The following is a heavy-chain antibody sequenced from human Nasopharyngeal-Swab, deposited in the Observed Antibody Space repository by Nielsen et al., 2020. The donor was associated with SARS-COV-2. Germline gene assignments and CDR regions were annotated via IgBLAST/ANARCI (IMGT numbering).Heavy chain of an antibody. CDR2: ISYSGST. CDR1: GGSISTTNSN. D-gene: IGHD2-8*02. V-gene: IGHV4-39*07. J-gene: IGHJ5*02. Sequence: GSLRLSCTVSGGSISTTNSNWAWIRQSPGKGLQCIGTISYSGSTYYKPSLNSRVTITLDTSTNQFFLRLSSVTAADTAVYYCARDLGYAFTGRGVNWFDPWGQGTLVTVSS. CDR3: ARDLGYAFTGRGVNWFDP.